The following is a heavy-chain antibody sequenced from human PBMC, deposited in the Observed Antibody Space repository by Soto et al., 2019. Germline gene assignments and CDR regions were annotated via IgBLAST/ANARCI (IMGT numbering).Heavy chain of an antibody. Sequence: PSETLSLTCNVSGGSIRRNCGSWSRQPAGKALEWIGRIYTSGTTNYNPSLKSRATMLIDTSKNQFSLILSSVTAADTGVYYCAREGASGFGMDVWGQGTTVTVSS. V-gene: IGHV4-4*07. D-gene: IGHD1-26*01. CDR3: AREGASGFGMDV. CDR2: IYTSGTT. CDR1: GGSIRRNC. J-gene: IGHJ6*02.